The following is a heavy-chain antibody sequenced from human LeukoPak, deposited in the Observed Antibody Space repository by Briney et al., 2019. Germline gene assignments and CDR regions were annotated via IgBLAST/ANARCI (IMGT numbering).Heavy chain of an antibody. D-gene: IGHD3-3*01. CDR2: ISGSGGST. J-gene: IGHJ4*02. CDR3: ATQGVGVHTTMPRLLYYFDY. V-gene: IGHV3-23*01. Sequence: GGSLRLSCAASGFTFSSYAMSWVRQAPGKGLEWVSAISGSGGSTYYADSVTGLFTISRDNSKNTLYLQMNSLRAEDTAVYYCATQGVGVHTTMPRLLYYFDYWGQGTLVTVSS. CDR1: GFTFSSYA.